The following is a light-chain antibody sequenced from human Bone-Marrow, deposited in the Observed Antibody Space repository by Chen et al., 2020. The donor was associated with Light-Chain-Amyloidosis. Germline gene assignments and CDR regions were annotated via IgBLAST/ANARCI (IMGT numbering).Light chain of an antibody. CDR1: DLPTKY. J-gene: IGLJ2*01. V-gene: IGLV3-25*03. CDR3: QSADSSGTYEVI. Sequence: SYELTQPPPVSVSPGQTARITCSGDDLPTKYAYWYQQKPGQAPVLVIRRDTERPSGISERFSGSSSGTTATLTISGVQAEDEADYHCQSADSSGTYEVIFGGGTKLTVL. CDR2: RDT.